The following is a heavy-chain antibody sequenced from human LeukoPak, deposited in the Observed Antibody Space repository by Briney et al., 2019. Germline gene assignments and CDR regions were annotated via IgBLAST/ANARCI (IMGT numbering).Heavy chain of an antibody. D-gene: IGHD5-24*01. Sequence: PGGSLRLSCAASGFTFSDYYMSWIRQAPGKGLEWVSYISYSGTIYYADSVKGRFTISRDNAKNSLYLQMNSLRAEDTAVYYCARDREAPGLFFDYWGQGTLVTVSS. CDR1: GFTFSDYY. CDR3: ARDREAPGLFFDY. V-gene: IGHV3-11*04. CDR2: ISYSGTI. J-gene: IGHJ4*02.